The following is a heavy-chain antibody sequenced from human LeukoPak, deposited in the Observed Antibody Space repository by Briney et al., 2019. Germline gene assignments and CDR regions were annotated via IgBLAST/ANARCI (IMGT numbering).Heavy chain of an antibody. CDR2: IYTSGST. Sequence: SETLSLTCTVSGGSISSYYWSWIRQPAGKGLEWIGRIYTSGSTNYNPSLKSRVTMSVDTSKNQFSLKLSSVTAADTAVYYCARTRRGSGYYFPIYYYYYMDVWGKGTTVTVS. D-gene: IGHD3-22*01. J-gene: IGHJ6*03. V-gene: IGHV4-4*07. CDR1: GGSISSYY. CDR3: ARTRRGSGYYFPIYYYYYMDV.